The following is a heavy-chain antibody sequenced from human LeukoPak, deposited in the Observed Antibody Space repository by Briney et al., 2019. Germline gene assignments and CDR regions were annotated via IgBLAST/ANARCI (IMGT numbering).Heavy chain of an antibody. D-gene: IGHD3-16*01. Sequence: GASVKVSCKASGYTFTSYDINWVRQATGQGLEWMGWMNPNSGDTNYAQKFQGRVTMTRDTSISTAYMELSRLRSDDAAVYYCARRFYYAMDVWGQGTTVTVSS. CDR1: GYTFTSYD. CDR3: ARRFYYAMDV. CDR2: MNPNSGDT. V-gene: IGHV1-2*02. J-gene: IGHJ6*02.